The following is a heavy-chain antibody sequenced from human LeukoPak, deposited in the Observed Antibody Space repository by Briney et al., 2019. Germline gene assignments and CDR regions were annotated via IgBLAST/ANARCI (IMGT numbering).Heavy chain of an antibody. V-gene: IGHV4-34*01. Sequence: SETLSLTCAVYGGSFSGYYWSWIRQPPGKGLEWIGEINHRGNTNYNPSLKSRVTISVDTPKNQFSLKLSSVTAADTAVYYCARGRVTYYDFWSGPLVGVWGKGTTVTVSS. D-gene: IGHD3-3*01. CDR1: GGSFSGYY. CDR3: ARGRVTYYDFWSGPLVGV. J-gene: IGHJ6*04. CDR2: INHRGNT.